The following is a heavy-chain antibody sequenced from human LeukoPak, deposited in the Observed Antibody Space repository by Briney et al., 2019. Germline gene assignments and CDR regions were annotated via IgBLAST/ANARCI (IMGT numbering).Heavy chain of an antibody. V-gene: IGHV1-69*04. J-gene: IGHJ4*02. CDR1: GGTFSSYA. Sequence: SVTVSCKASGGTFSSYAISWERQAPGQGLEWMGRIIPILGIANYAQKFQGRVTITADKSTSTAYMELSSLRSEDTAVYYCASDKGHAAAASLYYFDYWGQGTLVTVSS. CDR2: IIPILGIA. CDR3: ASDKGHAAAASLYYFDY. D-gene: IGHD6-13*01.